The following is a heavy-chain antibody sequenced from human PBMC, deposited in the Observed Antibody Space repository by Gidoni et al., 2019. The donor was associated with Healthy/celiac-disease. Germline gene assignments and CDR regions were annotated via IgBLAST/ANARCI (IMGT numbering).Heavy chain of an antibody. D-gene: IGHD3-22*01. CDR2: ISWNSGSI. CDR3: AKANTMIVVAGAFDI. V-gene: IGHV3-9*01. J-gene: IGHJ3*02. Sequence: KGLEWVSGISWNSGSIGYADSVKGRFTISRDNAKNSLYLQMNSLRAEDTALYYCAKANTMIVVAGAFDIWGQGTMVTVSS.